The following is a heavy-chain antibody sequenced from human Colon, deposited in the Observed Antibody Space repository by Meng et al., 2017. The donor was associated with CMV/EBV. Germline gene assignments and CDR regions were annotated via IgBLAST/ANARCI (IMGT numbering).Heavy chain of an antibody. CDR2: INPNSGGT. CDR1: GYTFTCYY. CDR3: ARAPYNRNDGGWFDP. D-gene: IGHD1-20*01. Sequence: QGQRWHSGAEVKKPWASVKVSCKASGYTFTCYYMHWVRQAPGQVLERMGWINPNSGGTNYAQKFQGRVTMTRDTSISTAYMELSRLRSDDTAVYYCARAPYNRNDGGWFDPWGQGTLVTVSS. V-gene: IGHV1-2*02. J-gene: IGHJ5*02.